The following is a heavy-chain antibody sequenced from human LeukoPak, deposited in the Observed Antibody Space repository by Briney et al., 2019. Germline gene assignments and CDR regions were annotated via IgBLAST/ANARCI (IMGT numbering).Heavy chain of an antibody. CDR2: ISGSGRST. CDR1: GFTFSSYG. CDR3: AKCVILTGRYMDV. J-gene: IGHJ6*03. V-gene: IGHV3-23*01. Sequence: QSGGSLRLSCAASGFTFSSYGMSWVRQAPGKGLEWVSSISGSGRSTYYADSVKGRFTISRDNSKNTLYLQMNSLRAEDTAVYYCAKCVILTGRYMDVWGKGTTVTISS. D-gene: IGHD3-9*01.